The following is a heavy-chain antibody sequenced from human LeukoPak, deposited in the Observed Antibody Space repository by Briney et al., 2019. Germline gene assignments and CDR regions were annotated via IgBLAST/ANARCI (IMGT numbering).Heavy chain of an antibody. Sequence: PGGSLRLSCAASGFTFSNFAFTWVRQAPGKGLEWVSSISGSGGGTYYAESVKGRFTISRDNSRNTLYLQMKSLRAEDTAIYYCAKLVESATHYWGQGALVTVSS. J-gene: IGHJ4*02. V-gene: IGHV3-23*01. CDR1: GFTFSNFA. D-gene: IGHD2-2*01. CDR2: ISGSGGGT. CDR3: AKLVESATHY.